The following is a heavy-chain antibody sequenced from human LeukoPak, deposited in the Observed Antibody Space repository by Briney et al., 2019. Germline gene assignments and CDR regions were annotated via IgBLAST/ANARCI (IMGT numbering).Heavy chain of an antibody. CDR1: GYTFTGYY. CDR2: INPNRGGT. D-gene: IGHD2-2*01. CDR3: ARGSRYCSSTSCYGSHY. V-gene: IGHV1-2*02. J-gene: IGHJ4*02. Sequence: ASVKVSCKASGYTFTGYYMHWVRQAPGQGLEWMGWINPNRGGTNYAQKFQGRVTMPRDTSISTAYMELSRLRSDDTAVYYCARGSRYCSSTSCYGSHYWGQGTLVSVSS.